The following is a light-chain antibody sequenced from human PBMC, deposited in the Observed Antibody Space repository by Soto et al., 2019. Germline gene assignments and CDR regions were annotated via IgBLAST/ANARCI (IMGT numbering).Light chain of an antibody. Sequence: EIVMTQSPATLSVSPGERATLSCRASQSVSTDLAWYQQKPGQAPRLLIYGASTRATGIPARFSGSGSGTEFTLTISSLQSADFAVYYCHQYNDWPTFGQGTKVEIK. CDR2: GAS. J-gene: IGKJ1*01. CDR1: QSVSTD. CDR3: HQYNDWPT. V-gene: IGKV3-15*01.